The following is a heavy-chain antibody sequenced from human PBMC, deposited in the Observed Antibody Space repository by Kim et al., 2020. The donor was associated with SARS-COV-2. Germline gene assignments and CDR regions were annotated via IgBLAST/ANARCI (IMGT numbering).Heavy chain of an antibody. CDR2: IYYSGST. CDR1: GGSISSSSYY. J-gene: IGHJ6*02. Sequence: SETLSLTCTVSGGSISSSSYYWGWIRQPPGKGLEWIGSIYYSGSTYYNPSLKSRVTISVDTSKNQFSLKLSSVTAADTAVYYCAREGSGYYRTNYYYYGMDVWGQGTTVTVSS. V-gene: IGHV4-39*07. CDR3: AREGSGYYRTNYYYYGMDV. D-gene: IGHD3-22*01.